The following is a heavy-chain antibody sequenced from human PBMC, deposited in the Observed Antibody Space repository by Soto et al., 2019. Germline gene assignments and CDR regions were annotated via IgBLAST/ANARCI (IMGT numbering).Heavy chain of an antibody. Sequence: SETLSLTCAVYGGSFSGYYWSWIRQPPGKGLEWIGEINHSGSTNYNPSLKSRVTISVDTSKNQFSLKLSYVTAADTAVYYCARVGGYSYGRPFDYWGQGTLVTVSS. D-gene: IGHD5-18*01. J-gene: IGHJ4*02. V-gene: IGHV4-34*01. CDR2: INHSGST. CDR3: ARVGGYSYGRPFDY. CDR1: GGSFSGYY.